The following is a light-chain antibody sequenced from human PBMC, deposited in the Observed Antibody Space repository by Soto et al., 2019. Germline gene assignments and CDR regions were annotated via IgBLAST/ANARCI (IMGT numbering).Light chain of an antibody. CDR3: QVWDSSSDHVV. CDR2: DDS. CDR1: NIGSKS. Sequence: SYELTQPPSVSVAPGQTARITCGGNNIGSKSVHWYQQKPCQAPVLVVYDDSDRPSGIPERFSGSNSGNTATLTISRVEAGDEDDYYCQVWDSSSDHVVFGGGTKVTVL. V-gene: IGLV3-21*02. J-gene: IGLJ2*01.